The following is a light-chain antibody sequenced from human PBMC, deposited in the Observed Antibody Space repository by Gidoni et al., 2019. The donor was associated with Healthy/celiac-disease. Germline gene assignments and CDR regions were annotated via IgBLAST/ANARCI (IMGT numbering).Light chain of an antibody. V-gene: IGKV3-20*01. CDR3: QQYGSSPPIT. CDR1: QSVSSSY. Sequence: EIVLTQSPGTLSLSPGERATLSCRASQSVSSSYLAWYQQKPVQAPRLLIYGASSRATGIPDRFSGSVSGTAFTLTISRLEPEDFAVYYCQQYGSSPPITFGQGTRLEIK. J-gene: IGKJ5*01. CDR2: GAS.